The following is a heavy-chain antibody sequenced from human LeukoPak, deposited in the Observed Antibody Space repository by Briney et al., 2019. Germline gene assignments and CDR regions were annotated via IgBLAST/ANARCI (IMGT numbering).Heavy chain of an antibody. V-gene: IGHV5-51*01. Sequence: ESLKISCKCSGYSFTRYWIAWVRQMPGKGLACVGIIYPDDSDTRHSPSSQGQVTIIVDKSLSPAYLQSNSLEASVTAMYYCAGSYSSSWAGFDPWGQGTLVTVSS. D-gene: IGHD6-13*01. J-gene: IGHJ5*02. CDR1: GYSFTRYW. CDR2: IYPDDSDT. CDR3: AGSYSSSWAGFDP.